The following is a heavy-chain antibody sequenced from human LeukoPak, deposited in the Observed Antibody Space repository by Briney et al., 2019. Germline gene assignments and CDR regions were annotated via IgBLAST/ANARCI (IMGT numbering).Heavy chain of an antibody. CDR1: GYTFTSYY. CDR2: INPGGGST. J-gene: IGHJ6*02. D-gene: IGHD3-10*01. CDR3: AREIATMVRGGTYGMDV. Sequence: GASVKVSCKASGYTFTSYYMHWVRQAPGQGLEWMGIINPGGGSTSYAQKFQGRVTMTRDTSTSTVYMELSSLRSEDTAVYYCAREIATMVRGGTYGMDVWGQGTTVTVSS. V-gene: IGHV1-46*01.